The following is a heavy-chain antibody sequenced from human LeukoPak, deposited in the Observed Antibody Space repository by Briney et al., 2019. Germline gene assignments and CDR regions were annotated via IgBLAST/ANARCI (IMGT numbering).Heavy chain of an antibody. CDR2: ISSNGGST. CDR1: GFTFSSYA. J-gene: IGHJ4*02. V-gene: IGHV3-64*01. CDR3: ARGGGDYGDYDYFDY. Sequence: GGSLRLSCAASGFTFSSYAMHWVRQAPGKGLEYVSAISSNGGSTYYANSVKGRFTISRDNSKNTLYLQMGSLRAEDMAVYYCARGGGDYGDYDYFDYWGQGTLVTVSS. D-gene: IGHD4-17*01.